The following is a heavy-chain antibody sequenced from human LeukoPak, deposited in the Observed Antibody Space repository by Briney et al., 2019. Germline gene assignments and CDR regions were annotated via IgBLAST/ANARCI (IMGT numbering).Heavy chain of an antibody. J-gene: IGHJ6*03. CDR1: GFTFSSYA. Sequence: GGSLRLSCAASGFTFSSYAMSWVRQAPGKGLEWVSAISGSGGSTYYADSVKGRFTISRDNSKNTLYLQMSSLTAEDTAVYYCAKGVYADNYYSYYMDVWGKGTTVTVSS. D-gene: IGHD2-8*01. CDR2: ISGSGGST. CDR3: AKGVYADNYYSYYMDV. V-gene: IGHV3-23*01.